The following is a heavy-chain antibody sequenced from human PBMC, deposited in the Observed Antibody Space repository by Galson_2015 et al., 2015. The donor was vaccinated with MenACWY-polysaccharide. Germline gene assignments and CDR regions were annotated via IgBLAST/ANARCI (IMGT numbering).Heavy chain of an antibody. V-gene: IGHV3-74*01. Sequence: SLRLSCAASGFIFSNYWMHWVRQAPGKGLVWVSCINTDGSVTSYADSVKGRFTISRDNAKNRLLLQMNSLSVDDTAVYYCAKDQRWNLPDYWGQGILVTASS. D-gene: IGHD1-7*01. J-gene: IGHJ4*02. CDR2: INTDGSVT. CDR1: GFIFSNYW. CDR3: AKDQRWNLPDY.